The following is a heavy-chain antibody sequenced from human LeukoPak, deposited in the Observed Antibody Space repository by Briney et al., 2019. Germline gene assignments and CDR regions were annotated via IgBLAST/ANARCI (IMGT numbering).Heavy chain of an antibody. CDR2: ISGSGGST. J-gene: IGHJ1*01. CDR1: GFTFSSYA. D-gene: IGHD6-19*01. Sequence: PGGSLRLSCAASGFTFSSYAMSWVRQAPGKGLEWVSAISGSGGSTYYADSVKGRFTISRDNSKNTLYLQMNSLRAEDTAVYYCATFSSGWNGFQHWGQGTLSPSPQ. CDR3: ATFSSGWNGFQH. V-gene: IGHV3-23*01.